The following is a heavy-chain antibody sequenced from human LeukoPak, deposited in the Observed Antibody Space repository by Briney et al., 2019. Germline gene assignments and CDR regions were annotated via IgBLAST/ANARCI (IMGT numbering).Heavy chain of an antibody. V-gene: IGHV2-70*01. CDR1: GFSLSTSGMC. J-gene: IGHJ4*02. D-gene: IGHD3-10*01. Sequence: SGPTLAHPTQPLTLTCTLSGFSLSTSGMCVSWIRQPQGKALEWLALIDWDDDKYYSTSLKTRLTISKDTSKNQVVLTMTNMDPVDTATYYCARIFYGSGSYYVGYYFDYWGQGTLVTVSS. CDR3: ARIFYGSGSYYVGYYFDY. CDR2: IDWDDDK.